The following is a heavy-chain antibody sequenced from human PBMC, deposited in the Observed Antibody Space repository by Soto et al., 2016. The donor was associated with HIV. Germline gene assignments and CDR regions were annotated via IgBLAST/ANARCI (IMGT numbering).Heavy chain of an antibody. V-gene: IGHV3-33*01. Sequence: VQLVESGGGVVQPGRSLRLSCAASGFSFSSYGMHWVRQAPGKGLEWVALIWYDGSDKYYADSVKGRFTISRDNFKNTLYLQMSSLRAEDTAVYYCARDRYYYDSSGYEFLCFDMWARDNGHVSS. D-gene: IGHD3-22*01. CDR2: IWYDGSDK. CDR1: GFSFSSYG. J-gene: IGHJ3*02. CDR3: ARDRYYYDSSGYEFLCFDM.